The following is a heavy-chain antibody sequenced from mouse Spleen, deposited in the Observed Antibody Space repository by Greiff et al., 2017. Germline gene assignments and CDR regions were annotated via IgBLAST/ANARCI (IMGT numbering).Heavy chain of an antibody. J-gene: IGHJ2*01. V-gene: IGHV3-2*02. D-gene: IGHD2-10*01. CDR3: ARLAYYGNSLDY. CDR2: ISYSGST. Sequence: EVKLMESGPGLVKPSQSLSLTCTVTGYSITSDYAWNWIRQFPGNKLEWMGYISYSGSTSYNPSLKSRISITRDTSKNQFFLQLNSVTTEDTATYYCARLAYYGNSLDYWGQGTTLTVSS. CDR1: GYSITSDYA.